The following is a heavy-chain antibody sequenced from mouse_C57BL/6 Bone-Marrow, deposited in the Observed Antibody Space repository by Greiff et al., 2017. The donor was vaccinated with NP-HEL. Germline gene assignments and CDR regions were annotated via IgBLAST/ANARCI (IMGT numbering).Heavy chain of an antibody. D-gene: IGHD1-1*01. V-gene: IGHV6-6*01. Sequence: EVKLEESGGGLVQPGGSMKLSCAASGFTFSDAWMDWVRQSPEKGLEWVAEIRNKANIHAPYYAESVKGRFTISRDDYKSSVYLQMNSLGAEDTGIYYSSRGRCYSAWFAFWGQGTLVTVSA. CDR1: GFTFSDAW. CDR2: IRNKANIHAP. J-gene: IGHJ3*01. CDR3: SRGRCYSAWFAF.